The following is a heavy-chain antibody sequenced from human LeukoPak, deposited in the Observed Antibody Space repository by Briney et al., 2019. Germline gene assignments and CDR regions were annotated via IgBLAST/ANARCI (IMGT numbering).Heavy chain of an antibody. CDR3: ATYGSGSLPMLYFDY. Sequence: GGSLRLSCVPSGFSSNTEAMSWVRQGPGKGLGWVSTISDSGASTYYADSVNVRFTISRDNSKNTVYLQMNSLRAEDTAVYYCATYGSGSLPMLYFDYWGQGTLVTVSS. D-gene: IGHD3-10*01. CDR2: ISDSGAST. V-gene: IGHV3-23*01. J-gene: IGHJ4*02. CDR1: GFSSNTEA.